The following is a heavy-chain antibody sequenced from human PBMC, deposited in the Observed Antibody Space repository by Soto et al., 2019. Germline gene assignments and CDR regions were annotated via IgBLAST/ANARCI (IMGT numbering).Heavy chain of an antibody. Sequence: GGSLRLSCAASGFTFSSHAMHWVRQAPGKGLEYVSAISSNGGSTYYANSVKGIFTISRDNSKNTLYLQMGSLRAEDIAVYYCSRWNYYDSSGYHAFDIWGQGTMVTVSS. J-gene: IGHJ3*02. D-gene: IGHD3-22*01. CDR2: ISSNGGST. V-gene: IGHV3-64*01. CDR1: GFTFSSHA. CDR3: SRWNYYDSSGYHAFDI.